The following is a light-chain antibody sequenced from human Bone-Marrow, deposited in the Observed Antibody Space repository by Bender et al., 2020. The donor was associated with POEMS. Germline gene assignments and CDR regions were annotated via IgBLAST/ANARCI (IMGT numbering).Light chain of an antibody. CDR2: DVS. CDR3: CSYAGSGLGV. CDR1: SSDVGGYNY. V-gene: IGLV2-14*03. Sequence: QSALTQPASVSASPGQSITISCTGTSSDVGGYNYVSWYQQHPGKAPKLIIYDVSNRPSGVSNRFSGSKSGNTASLTISGLQAEDEADYYCCSYAGSGLGVFGGGTKLTVL. J-gene: IGLJ3*02.